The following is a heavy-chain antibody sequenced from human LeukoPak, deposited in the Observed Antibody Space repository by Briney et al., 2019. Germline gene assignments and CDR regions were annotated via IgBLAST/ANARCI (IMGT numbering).Heavy chain of an antibody. CDR1: DDSISDYY. D-gene: IGHD3-16*01. CDR3: TRGAGWLIAY. V-gene: IGHV4-59*01. Sequence: SETLSLTCTVSDDSISDYYRGWIRQPPGKGLEWIGYFHNSGTSTYNPSLKSRVTISADTSKNQFSLKLNSLTTADTAVYYCTRGAGWLIAYWGQGILVTVSS. J-gene: IGHJ4*02. CDR2: FHNSGTS.